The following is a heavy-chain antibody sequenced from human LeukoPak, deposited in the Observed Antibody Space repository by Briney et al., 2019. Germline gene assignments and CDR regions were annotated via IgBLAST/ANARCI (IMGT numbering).Heavy chain of an antibody. Sequence: GASVKVSCKASGYTFTGAYIHWVRQAPGQGPEWMGWINSYSGGTNYAQKLQGRVTLTRDTSLGTAYMELSRLRSDDTAVYYCARQGEAASFDYWGQGTLVTVSS. V-gene: IGHV1-2*02. J-gene: IGHJ4*02. D-gene: IGHD6-13*01. CDR2: INSYSGGT. CDR3: ARQGEAASFDY. CDR1: GYTFTGAY.